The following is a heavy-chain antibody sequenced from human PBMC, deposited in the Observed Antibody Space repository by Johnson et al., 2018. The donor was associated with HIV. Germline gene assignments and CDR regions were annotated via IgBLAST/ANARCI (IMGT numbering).Heavy chain of an antibody. CDR3: ARLMAARTLDDAFDL. CDR2: INWDGTYT. J-gene: IGHJ3*01. CDR1: GFTFDDYG. D-gene: IGHD6-13*01. V-gene: IGHV3-20*04. Sequence: VQLVESGGTVIRPGGSLRLSCVASGFTFDDYGMSWVRQAPGKGLEWVSGINWDGTYTGYTDSVKGRFTISRDNAKNSLYLQMNSLRVEDTALYYCARLMAARTLDDAFDLWGQGTMVTVSS.